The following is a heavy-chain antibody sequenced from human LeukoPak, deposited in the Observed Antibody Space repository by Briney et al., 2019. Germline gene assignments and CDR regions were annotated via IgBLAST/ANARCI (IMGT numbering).Heavy chain of an antibody. CDR1: GGSFSGYY. CDR2: INHSGST. CDR3: ARGLEASVIRSYFDY. J-gene: IGHJ4*02. Sequence: SETLSLTCAVYGGSFSGYYWSWIRQPPGKGLEWIGEINHSGSTNYNPSLKSRVTISVDTSKNQFSLKLSSVTAADTAVYYCARGLEASVIRSYFDYWGQGTLVTVSS. V-gene: IGHV4-34*01. D-gene: IGHD2-21*01.